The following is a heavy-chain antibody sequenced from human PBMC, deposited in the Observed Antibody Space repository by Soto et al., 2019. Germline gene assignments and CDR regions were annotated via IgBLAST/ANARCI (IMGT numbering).Heavy chain of an antibody. Sequence: EVHLLESGGGLVQPGGSLRLSCATSGFTFSKYAMSWVRQAPGKGLEWVSTVRGGGTTFYADSVKGRFTISRDNSKNTLYLQMNSLRAEDSAVYFCAKDSGEGATWGDFDYWGQGALVTVSS. CDR2: VRGGGTT. CDR3: AKDSGEGATWGDFDY. D-gene: IGHD1-26*01. V-gene: IGHV3-23*01. CDR1: GFTFSKYA. J-gene: IGHJ4*02.